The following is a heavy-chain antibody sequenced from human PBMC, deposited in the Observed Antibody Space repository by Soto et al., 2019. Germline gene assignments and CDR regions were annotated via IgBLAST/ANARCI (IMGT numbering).Heavy chain of an antibody. V-gene: IGHV4-30-2*01. J-gene: IGHJ4*02. CDR1: GGYISSGGYS. Sequence: PSETLSLTCAVSGGYISSGGYSWSWIRQPPGKGLEWIGYIYHSGSTYYNPSLKSRVTISVDRSKNQFSLKLSSVTAADTAVYYCARASTTVTTLDYWGQGTLVTVSS. CDR2: IYHSGST. CDR3: ARASTTVTTLDY. D-gene: IGHD4-17*01.